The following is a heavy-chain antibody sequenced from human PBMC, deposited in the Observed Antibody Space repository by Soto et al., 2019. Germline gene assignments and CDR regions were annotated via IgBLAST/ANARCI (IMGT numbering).Heavy chain of an antibody. V-gene: IGHV4-31*03. CDR3: ARSVFP. CDR1: GGSISSGGYY. Sequence: PSETLSLTCTVSGGSISSGGYYWNWTRQHPGKGIEWIGYIYYSGSIYYNQYLKSRVTISVDTSKNQFSLKLSSVTAADTAVYYCARSVFPWGQGTLVTVS. J-gene: IGHJ5*02. CDR2: IYYSGSI.